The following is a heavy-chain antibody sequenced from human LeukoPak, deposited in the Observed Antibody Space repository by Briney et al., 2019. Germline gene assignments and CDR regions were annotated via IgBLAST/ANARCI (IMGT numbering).Heavy chain of an antibody. J-gene: IGHJ3*02. D-gene: IGHD4-17*01. CDR1: GGSSSGYY. Sequence: SETLSLTCAVYGGSSSGYYWSWIRQPPGKGLEWIGEINHSGSTNYNPSLKSRVTISVDTSKNQFSLKLSSVTAADTAVYYCARASKGLRRRWRDDAFDIWGQGTMVTVSS. CDR3: ARASKGLRRRWRDDAFDI. CDR2: INHSGST. V-gene: IGHV4-34*01.